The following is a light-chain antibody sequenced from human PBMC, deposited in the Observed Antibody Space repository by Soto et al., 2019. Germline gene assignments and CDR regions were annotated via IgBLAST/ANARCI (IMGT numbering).Light chain of an antibody. CDR2: EGS. CDR3: CSYAGSRSFVV. CDR1: SSDVGSYNL. J-gene: IGLJ2*01. V-gene: IGLV2-23*03. Sequence: QSALTQPASVSGSPGQSITISCTGTSSDVGSYNLVSWYQQHPGKAPKLIIYEGSKRPSGVSNRFSDSKSGNTASLTISGLQAEDEADYYCCSYAGSRSFVVFGGGTKLTVL.